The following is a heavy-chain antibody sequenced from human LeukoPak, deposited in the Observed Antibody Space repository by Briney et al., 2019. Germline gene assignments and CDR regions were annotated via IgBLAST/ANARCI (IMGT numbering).Heavy chain of an antibody. Sequence: GGSLRLSCAACGFTFSSYGMHGLRQAPGKGLEGVAVISCEGSNKYYADSVKGRFNISRENSKNPLYPQMNSLRAEDTAVYYCAKDSGLLYFDYWGRGAVVPVSS. CDR1: GFTFSSYG. V-gene: IGHV3-30*18. J-gene: IGHJ4*02. CDR2: ISCEGSNK. CDR3: AKDSGLLYFDY. D-gene: IGHD1-26*01.